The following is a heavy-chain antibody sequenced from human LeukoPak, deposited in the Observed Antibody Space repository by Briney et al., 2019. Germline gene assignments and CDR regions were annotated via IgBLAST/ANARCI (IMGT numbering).Heavy chain of an antibody. CDR1: GGSISTSSYF. CDR2: IYFSGST. Sequence: PSETLSLTCTVSGGSISTSSYFWGWIRQPPGKGLEWVGSIYFSGSTYYTPSLRSRVTITVDASKNQFSLKLSSLTAADTAVYYCATPGTSGAFDIWGQGTMVTVSS. J-gene: IGHJ3*02. V-gene: IGHV4-39*01. D-gene: IGHD1-7*01. CDR3: ATPGTSGAFDI.